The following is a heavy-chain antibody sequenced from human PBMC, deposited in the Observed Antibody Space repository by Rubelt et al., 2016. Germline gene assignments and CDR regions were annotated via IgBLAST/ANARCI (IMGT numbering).Heavy chain of an antibody. CDR3: ARASSGSPRFGFDY. Sequence: QVQLQESGPGLVKPSETLSLTCTVSGGSISSYYWSWIRQPPGKGLECIGYIYFRGSTNYNPSLESRVTISVDTSKNQFSLKLNSVTAADTAVYDCARASSGSPRFGFDYWGQGTLVTVSS. V-gene: IGHV4-59*01. CDR1: GGSISSYY. J-gene: IGHJ4*02. D-gene: IGHD6-25*01. CDR2: IYFRGST.